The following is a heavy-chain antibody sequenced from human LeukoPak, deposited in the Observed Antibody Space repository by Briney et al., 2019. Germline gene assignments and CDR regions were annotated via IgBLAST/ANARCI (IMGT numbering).Heavy chain of an antibody. J-gene: IGHJ4*02. Sequence: ASVKVSCKASGYTFTGYYMHWVRQAPGQGLEWMGWINPNSGGTNYAQKFQGRVTMTRDTSISTAYMELSRLTSDDTAVYYCARGTACSGSSCSCDYWGQGTLDTVSS. CDR3: ARGTACSGSSCSCDY. V-gene: IGHV1-2*02. CDR1: GYTFTGYY. D-gene: IGHD2-15*01. CDR2: INPNSGGT.